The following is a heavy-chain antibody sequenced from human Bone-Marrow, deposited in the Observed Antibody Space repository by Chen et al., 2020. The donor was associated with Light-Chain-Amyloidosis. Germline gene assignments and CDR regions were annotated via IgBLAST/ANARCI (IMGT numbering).Heavy chain of an antibody. CDR1: GYTFTNYV. CDR3: ARMEGPYYYDSSGLVY. D-gene: IGHD3-22*01. Sequence: QVQLVQSGAEVKKPGASVKVSCKASGYTFTNYVIYWVRQAPGQGLEWMGWISPYNGYTNFAQRLHGRVTVTTDTSTNTAYMELRGLRSDDTAVYYCARMEGPYYYDSSGLVYWGQGTLVTVSS. V-gene: IGHV1-18*04. J-gene: IGHJ4*02. CDR2: ISPYNGYT.